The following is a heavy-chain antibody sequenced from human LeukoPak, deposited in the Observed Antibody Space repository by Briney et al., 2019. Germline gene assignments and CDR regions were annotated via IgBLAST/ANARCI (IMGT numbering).Heavy chain of an antibody. J-gene: IGHJ6*03. D-gene: IGHD2-15*01. CDR3: RVVDLTAVYYYYYYYMDV. CDR1: GYSISSGYH. Sequence: SETLSLTCTVSGYSISSGYHWGWIRQPPGKGLEWIGSIYYSGSTYYNPSLKSRVTISVDTSKNQFSLKLSSVTAADTAVYYCRVVDLTAVYYYYYYYMDVWGEGTAVTVSS. V-gene: IGHV4-38-2*02. CDR2: IYYSGST.